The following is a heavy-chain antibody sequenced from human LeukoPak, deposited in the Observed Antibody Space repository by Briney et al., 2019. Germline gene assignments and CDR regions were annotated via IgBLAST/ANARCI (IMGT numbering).Heavy chain of an antibody. Sequence: PGGSLRLSCAASGFTFSSYVMHWVRQAPGKGLEWVAIISYDGSNEYYADSVKGRFTISRDNSKNTLYLQMNSLRAEDTAVYYCARDRFPYYYDSSGPNGGDAFDIWGQGTMVTVSS. J-gene: IGHJ3*02. CDR1: GFTFSSYV. CDR2: ISYDGSNE. V-gene: IGHV3-30*04. D-gene: IGHD3-22*01. CDR3: ARDRFPYYYDSSGPNGGDAFDI.